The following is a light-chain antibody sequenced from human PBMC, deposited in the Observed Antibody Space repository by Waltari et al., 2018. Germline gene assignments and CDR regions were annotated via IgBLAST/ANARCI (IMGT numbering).Light chain of an antibody. J-gene: IGKJ2*01. Sequence: DIVRTQTPLSLSVPPGQPASISCTSSQSLLHSDGETYLFWYLQKPGQPPQLLISKVSNRFSGVPDRFSGSGSGTDFALKISRMEPEDVGVYYCTQSVRLPYTFGQGTKLEIK. CDR2: KVS. V-gene: IGKV2D-29*01. CDR1: QSLLHSDGETY. CDR3: TQSVRLPYT.